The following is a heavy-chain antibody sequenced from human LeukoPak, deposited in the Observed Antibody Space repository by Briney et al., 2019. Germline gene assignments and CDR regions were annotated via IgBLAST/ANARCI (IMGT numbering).Heavy chain of an antibody. CDR2: INPNSGGT. V-gene: IGHV1-2*02. Sequence: ASVKVSCKASGYTFTGYYMHWVRQAPGQGLEWMGWINPNSGGTNYAQKFQGRVTMTRDTSISTAYMELSRLRSDDTAVYYCARVLSIAARSWALRYWGKGTLVTVSS. D-gene: IGHD6-25*01. J-gene: IGHJ1*01. CDR1: GYTFTGYY. CDR3: ARVLSIAARSWALRY.